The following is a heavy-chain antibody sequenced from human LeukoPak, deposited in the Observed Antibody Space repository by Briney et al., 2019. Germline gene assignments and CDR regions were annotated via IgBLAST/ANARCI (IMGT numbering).Heavy chain of an antibody. CDR1: GFTFSSYS. Sequence: GGSLRLSCAASGFTFSSYSMNWVRQAPGKGLEWVSYISSSSSTIYYADSVKGRFTISRDNAKNSLYLQMNSLRAEDTAVYYCARELYYYDSRHAFDIWGQGTMVTVSS. V-gene: IGHV3-48*01. D-gene: IGHD3-22*01. J-gene: IGHJ3*02. CDR2: ISSSSSTI. CDR3: ARELYYYDSRHAFDI.